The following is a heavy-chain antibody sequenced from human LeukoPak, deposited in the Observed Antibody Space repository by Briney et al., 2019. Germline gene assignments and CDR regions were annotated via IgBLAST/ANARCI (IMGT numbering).Heavy chain of an antibody. D-gene: IGHD6-6*01. CDR2: INSDGSEG. V-gene: IGHV3-7*03. Sequence: GGSLRLSCAVSGFTFSGFWMSWSRQAPGKGLEWVASINSDGSEGYYADVVKGRFTISRDNAKNSLYLQINSLRAEDTAVYYCARSSYSSSSSVWGRGTMVTVSS. CDR3: ARSSYSSSSSV. CDR1: GFTFSGFW. J-gene: IGHJ3*01.